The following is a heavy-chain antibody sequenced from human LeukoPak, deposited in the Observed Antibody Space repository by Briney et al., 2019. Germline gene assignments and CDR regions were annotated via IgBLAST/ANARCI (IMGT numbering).Heavy chain of an antibody. CDR3: ARHSSYHFDY. J-gene: IGHJ4*02. D-gene: IGHD6-6*01. CDR2: IFYSGST. Sequence: WVRQPPGKGLEWIGSIFYSGSTYYNPSLKSRVTISVDTSKNQFSLKLSSVTAADTAVYYCARHSSYHFDYWGQGTLVTVSS. V-gene: IGHV4-39*01.